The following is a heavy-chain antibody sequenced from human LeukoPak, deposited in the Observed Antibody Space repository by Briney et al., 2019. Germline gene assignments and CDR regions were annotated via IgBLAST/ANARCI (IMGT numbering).Heavy chain of an antibody. Sequence: APVEPSCTASGHTFTSSGISWGRQAPGHRLEGMRWIRAYNGNTNYAQKLQGRVTMTTDTSTSTAYMELRSLRSDDTAVYYCARDSSSSADWFEPWGGGTLVTVSS. J-gene: IGHJ5*02. V-gene: IGHV1-18*04. CDR1: GHTFTSSG. D-gene: IGHD6-6*01. CDR2: IRAYNGNT. CDR3: ARDSSSSADWFEP.